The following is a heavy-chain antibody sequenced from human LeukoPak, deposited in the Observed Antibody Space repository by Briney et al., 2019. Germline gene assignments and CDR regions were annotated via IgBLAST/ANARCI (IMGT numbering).Heavy chain of an antibody. CDR1: GFTFSSYW. D-gene: IGHD3-10*01. Sequence: GGSLRLSCAASGFTFSSYWMSWVRQAPGKGLERVANIKQDGSEKYYVDSVKGRFTISRDNAKNSLYLQMNSLRAEDTAVYYCAGDYVRGGIDYWGQGTLVTVSS. V-gene: IGHV3-7*01. CDR3: AGDYVRGGIDY. CDR2: IKQDGSEK. J-gene: IGHJ4*02.